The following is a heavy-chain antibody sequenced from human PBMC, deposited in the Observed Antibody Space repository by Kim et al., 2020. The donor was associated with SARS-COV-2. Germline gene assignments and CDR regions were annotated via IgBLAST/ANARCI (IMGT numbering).Heavy chain of an antibody. CDR1: GYTFTSYY. Sequence: ASVKVPCKASGYTFTSYYIHWVRQAPGQGLEWMGIVSPNGAVTDYPQKFQGRLTMTSDTSTSTVFLELSSLTSEDTATYYCARRTGFYWGQGTQVTVSS. J-gene: IGHJ4*02. CDR3: ARRTGFY. CDR2: VSPNGAVT. D-gene: IGHD6-19*01. V-gene: IGHV1-46*01.